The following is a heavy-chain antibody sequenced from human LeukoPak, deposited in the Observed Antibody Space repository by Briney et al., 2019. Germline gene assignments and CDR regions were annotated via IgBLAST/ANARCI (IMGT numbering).Heavy chain of an antibody. CDR2: IKSKTDGGTT. V-gene: IGHV3-15*01. CDR1: GFTFSNAW. CDR3: TTDHDGDSDSYYYYYMDV. Sequence: GGSLRLSCAASGFTFSNAWMSWVRQAPGKGLEWVGRIKSKTDGGTTDYAAPVKGRFTISRDDSKNTLYLQMNSLKTEDTAVYYCTTDHDGDSDSYYYYYMDVWGKGTTVTVSS. D-gene: IGHD4-17*01. J-gene: IGHJ6*03.